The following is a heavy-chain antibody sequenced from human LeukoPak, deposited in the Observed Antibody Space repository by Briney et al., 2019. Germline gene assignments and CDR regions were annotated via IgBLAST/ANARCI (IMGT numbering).Heavy chain of an antibody. J-gene: IGHJ3*02. CDR3: ARDPGIQLWLGAFDI. V-gene: IGHV1-46*01. Sequence: GASVKVSCKASGYTFTSYYMHWVRQAPGQGLEWMGIINPSGGSTSYAQKFQGRVTMTTDTSTSTAYMELRSLRSDDTAVYYCARDPGIQLWLGAFDIWGQGTMVTVSS. CDR1: GYTFTSYY. CDR2: INPSGGST. D-gene: IGHD5-18*01.